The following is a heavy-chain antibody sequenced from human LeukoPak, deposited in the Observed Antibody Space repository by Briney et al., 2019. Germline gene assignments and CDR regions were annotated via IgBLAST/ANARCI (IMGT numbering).Heavy chain of an antibody. Sequence: SETLSLTCTVSGGSVSSGSYYWSWIRQPPGKGLEWIGYIYYSASTNYNPSLKSRVTISVDTSNNQFSLKLSSVTAADTAVYYCAKDGFGVSQPNSHFDYWGQGTLVTVSS. CDR2: IYYSAST. J-gene: IGHJ4*02. V-gene: IGHV4-61*01. CDR3: AKDGFGVSQPNSHFDY. D-gene: IGHD3-3*01. CDR1: GGSVSSGSYY.